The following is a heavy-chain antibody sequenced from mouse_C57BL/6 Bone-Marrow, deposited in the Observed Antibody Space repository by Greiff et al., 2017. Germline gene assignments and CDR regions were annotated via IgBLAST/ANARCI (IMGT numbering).Heavy chain of an antibody. CDR2: IDPANGNT. CDR3: ARERGYFTCPYFDY. Sequence: EVKLMESVAELVRPGASVKLSCTASGFNIKNTYMHWVKQRPEQALEWIGRIDPANGNTKYAPMFQGKATITADTSSNTAYLQLSSLTSEDTAIYYCARERGYFTCPYFDYWGQGTTLTVSS. D-gene: IGHD2-3*01. J-gene: IGHJ2*01. V-gene: IGHV14-3*01. CDR1: GFNIKNTY.